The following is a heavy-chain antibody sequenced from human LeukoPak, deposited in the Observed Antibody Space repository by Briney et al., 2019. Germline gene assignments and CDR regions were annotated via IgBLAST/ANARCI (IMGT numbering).Heavy chain of an antibody. CDR3: ARGAGGSYFDY. Sequence: SVKVSCKASGGTFTSYAISWVGQAPGQGLEWMGGIIPIFGNANYAQKFQGRVTITTDKSTSTAYMELSSLRSEDTAVYYCARGAGGSYFDYWGQGTLVTVSS. D-gene: IGHD3-16*01. J-gene: IGHJ4*02. CDR2: IIPIFGNA. CDR1: GGTFTSYA. V-gene: IGHV1-69*05.